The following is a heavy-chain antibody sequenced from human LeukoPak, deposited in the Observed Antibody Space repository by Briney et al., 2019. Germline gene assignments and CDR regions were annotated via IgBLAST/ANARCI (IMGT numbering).Heavy chain of an antibody. Sequence: GRSLRLSCAASGFTFSSYAMHWVRQAPGKGLEWVAVISYDGSNKYYADSVKGRFTISRDNSKNTLYLQMNSLRAEDTAVYYCAKGRVTVDYWGQGTLVTVSS. CDR1: GFTFSSYA. D-gene: IGHD3-16*01. V-gene: IGHV3-30*04. J-gene: IGHJ4*02. CDR3: AKGRVTVDY. CDR2: ISYDGSNK.